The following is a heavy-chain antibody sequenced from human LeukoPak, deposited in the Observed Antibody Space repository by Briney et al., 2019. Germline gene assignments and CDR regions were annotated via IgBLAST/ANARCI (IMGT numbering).Heavy chain of an antibody. J-gene: IGHJ4*02. CDR3: AKDWGGRGCCGDYFDY. CDR2: IRHDGSDK. CDR1: GFMFTEYG. Sequence: PGGSLRLSCAASGFMFTEYGMHWVRQAPGKGLEWVAFIRHDGSDKLYAESVKGRFTISRDNSKNTVSLQMNSLRSGDTAVYYCAKDWGGRGCCGDYFDYWGQGSLVTVSS. D-gene: IGHD6-19*01. V-gene: IGHV3-30*02.